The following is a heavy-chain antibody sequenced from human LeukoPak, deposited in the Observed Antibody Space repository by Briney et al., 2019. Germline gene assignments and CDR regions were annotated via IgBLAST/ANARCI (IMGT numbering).Heavy chain of an antibody. J-gene: IGHJ4*02. CDR2: IYYSGST. CDR1: GGSISSSSYY. V-gene: IGHV4-39*01. CDR3: ASRLVGATVDY. Sequence: SETLSLTCTVSGGSISSSSYYWGWIRQPPGKGLEWIGSIYYSGSTYYNPSLKSRVTISVDTSKNQFSLKLSSVTAADTAMYYCASRLVGATVDYWGQGTLVTVSS. D-gene: IGHD1-26*01.